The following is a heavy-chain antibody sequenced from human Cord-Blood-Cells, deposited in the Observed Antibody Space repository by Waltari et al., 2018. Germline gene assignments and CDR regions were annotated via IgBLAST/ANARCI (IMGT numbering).Heavy chain of an antibody. J-gene: IGHJ4*02. V-gene: IGHV4-34*01. Sequence: QVQLQQWGARLLKPSETLSLPCAVYVGPFSVYYWSWIRQPPGKGLEWIGEINHSGSTNYNPSLKSRVTISVDTSKNQFSLKLSSVTAADTAVYYCASAGELRYWGQGTLVTVSS. CDR1: VGPFSVYY. D-gene: IGHD7-27*01. CDR3: ASAGELRY. CDR2: INHSGST.